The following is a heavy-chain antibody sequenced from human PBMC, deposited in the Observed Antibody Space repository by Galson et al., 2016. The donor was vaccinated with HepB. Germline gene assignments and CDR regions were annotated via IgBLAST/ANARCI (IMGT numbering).Heavy chain of an antibody. J-gene: IGHJ4*02. V-gene: IGHV3-23*01. D-gene: IGHD6-13*01. CDR1: GFSFSSYV. Sequence: YLRFSCAASGFSFSSYVMRWVCQAPGKGLVWVLGITRGGITYSADIVKGRFTISRDNSKNILFLHMNSLSPDDTAKYDCARERGGGTSWYLGYSWGQGTLVIVSS. CDR2: ITRGGIT. CDR3: ARERGGGTSWYLGYS.